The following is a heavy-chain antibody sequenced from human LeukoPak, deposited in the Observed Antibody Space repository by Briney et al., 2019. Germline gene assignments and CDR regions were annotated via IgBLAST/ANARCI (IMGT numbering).Heavy chain of an antibody. CDR3: VYDFWSGRDDY. D-gene: IGHD3-3*01. J-gene: IGHJ4*02. V-gene: IGHV7-4-1*02. CDR2: INTNTGNP. Sequence: GASVKVSCKASGYTFTSYAMNWVRQAPGQGLEWMGWINTNTGNPTYAQGFTGRFVFSLDTSVSTAYLQISSLKAEDTAVYYCVYDFWSGRDDYWGQGTLVTVSS. CDR1: GYTFTSYA.